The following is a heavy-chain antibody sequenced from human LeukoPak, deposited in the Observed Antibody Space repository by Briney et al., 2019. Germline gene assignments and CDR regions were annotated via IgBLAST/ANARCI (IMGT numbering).Heavy chain of an antibody. J-gene: IGHJ4*02. Sequence: SETLSLTCAVYGGSFSGYYWSWIRQPPGKGLEWIGEINHSGSTNYNPSLKSRVTISVDTSKNQSSLKLSSVTAANTAVYYCASGNRGGSYYFDYWGQGTLVTVSS. D-gene: IGHD2-15*01. CDR2: INHSGST. CDR3: ASGNRGGSYYFDY. V-gene: IGHV4-34*09. CDR1: GGSFSGYY.